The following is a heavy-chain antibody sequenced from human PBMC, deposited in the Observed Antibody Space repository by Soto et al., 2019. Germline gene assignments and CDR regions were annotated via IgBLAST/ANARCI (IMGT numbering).Heavy chain of an antibody. CDR3: AKGNGHATVTTKYYYYYMDV. CDR1: GFTFSSYA. Sequence: PGGSLRLSCAASGFTFSSYAMSWVRQAPGKGLEWVSAISGSGGSTYYADSVKGRFTISRDNSKNTLYLQMNSLGAEDTAVYYCAKGNGHATVTTKYYYYYMDVWGKGTTVTVSS. V-gene: IGHV3-23*01. J-gene: IGHJ6*03. D-gene: IGHD4-17*01. CDR2: ISGSGGST.